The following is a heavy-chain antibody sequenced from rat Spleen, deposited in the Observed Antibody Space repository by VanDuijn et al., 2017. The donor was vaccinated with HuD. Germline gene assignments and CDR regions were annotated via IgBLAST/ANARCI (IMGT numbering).Heavy chain of an antibody. J-gene: IGHJ4*01. Sequence: QVQLKESGPGLVQPSQTLSLTCTVSGFSLTSYNVHWVRQPTGKGLEWMGVIWTGGSTDYNSDLKSRLSISRDTSKSQVFLKMNSLQTDDTGTYYCTRDEDRYSPYYVMDAWGQGASVTVSS. CDR1: GFSLTSYN. CDR2: IWTGGST. CDR3: TRDEDRYSPYYVMDA. D-gene: IGHD1-5*01. V-gene: IGHV2-30*01.